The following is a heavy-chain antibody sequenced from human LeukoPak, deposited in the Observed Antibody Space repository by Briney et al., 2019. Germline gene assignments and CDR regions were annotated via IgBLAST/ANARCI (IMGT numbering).Heavy chain of an antibody. CDR1: RSTLTGSL. D-gene: IGHD2/OR15-2a*01. CDR2: INRDGSGT. J-gene: IGHJ4*02. CDR3: VRGNRGGLDY. V-gene: IGHV3-74*01. Sequence: PGGSLRLSCTGSRSTLTGSLMNWARQAPGKGLVWVSGINRDGSGTSYADSVKGRFTNARDNAKNTLDLQMNSLRGEDKAVYYCVRGNRGGLDYWGQGTLVTVSS.